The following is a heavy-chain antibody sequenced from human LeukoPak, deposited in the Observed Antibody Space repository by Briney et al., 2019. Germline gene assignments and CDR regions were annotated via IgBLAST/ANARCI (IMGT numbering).Heavy chain of an antibody. D-gene: IGHD6-13*01. CDR2: TYYRSKWYT. Sequence: SQTLSLTCAISGDNVSSSSAAWNWFRQSPSRGLECLGRTYYRSKWYTDYAVSVRGRMTINPDTSKNQFSLQLNSVTPEDTAVYYCARGAAAVDYWGQGTLVTVSS. V-gene: IGHV6-1*01. CDR3: ARGAAAVDY. CDR1: GDNVSSSSAA. J-gene: IGHJ4*02.